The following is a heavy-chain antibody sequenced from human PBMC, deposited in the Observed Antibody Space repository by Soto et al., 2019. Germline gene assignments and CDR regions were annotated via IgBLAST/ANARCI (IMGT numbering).Heavy chain of an antibody. CDR2: ISSTTNYI. J-gene: IGHJ4*02. CDR1: GFTFTRYS. Sequence: GGSLRLSCAASGFTFTRYSMSWVRRAPGKGLEWVSSISSTTNYIYYADSMKGRFTVSRDNAKNSVYLEMNSLGAEDTAVYYCARESEDLTSNFDYWGQGTLVTVSS. V-gene: IGHV3-21*01. CDR3: ARESEDLTSNFDY.